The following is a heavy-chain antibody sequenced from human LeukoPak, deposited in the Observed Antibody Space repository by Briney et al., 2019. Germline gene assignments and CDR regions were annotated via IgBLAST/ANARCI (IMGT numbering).Heavy chain of an antibody. D-gene: IGHD6-19*01. CDR3: AGDRNSDWYSPLDY. J-gene: IGHJ4*02. CDR2: ITATGDTA. CDR1: GFTFTKCA. V-gene: IGHV3-23*01. Sequence: GGSLRLSCVASGFTFTKCAMSWIRQAPGKGLEWVAIITATGDTAYYANSVKGRFTISRDNSRNTVYMQMDSLRAEDTAIYYCAGDRNSDWYSPLDYWGQGSQVTVSP.